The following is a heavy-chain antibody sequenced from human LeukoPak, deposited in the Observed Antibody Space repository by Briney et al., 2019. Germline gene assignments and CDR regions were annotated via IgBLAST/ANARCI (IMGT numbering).Heavy chain of an antibody. CDR3: ARLNSPGWFDP. J-gene: IGHJ5*02. CDR2: IYYSGST. CDR1: GGSINSSSHY. Sequence: PSETLSLTCTVSGGSINSSSHYWGWIRQPPGKGLEWIGYIYYSGSTNYNPSLKSRVTISVDTSKNQFSLKLSSVTAADTAVYYCARLNSPGWFDPWGQGTLVTVSS. V-gene: IGHV4-61*05.